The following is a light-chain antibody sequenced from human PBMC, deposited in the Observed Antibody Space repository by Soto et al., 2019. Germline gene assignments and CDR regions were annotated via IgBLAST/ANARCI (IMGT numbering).Light chain of an antibody. CDR2: DVS. Sequence: QSVLTQPRSVSGSPGQSVTISCTGTSSDVGGYNYVSWYQQHPGKAPKLMIYDVSKRPSGVPDRFSGSKSGNTASLTISGLQAVYEADYYCCSDAGSYKVFGTVTKVTV. CDR3: CSDAGSYKV. V-gene: IGLV2-11*01. CDR1: SSDVGGYNY. J-gene: IGLJ1*01.